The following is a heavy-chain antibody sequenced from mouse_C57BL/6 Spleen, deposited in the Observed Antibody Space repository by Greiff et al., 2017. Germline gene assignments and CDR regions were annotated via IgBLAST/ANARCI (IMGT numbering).Heavy chain of an antibody. V-gene: IGHV1-82*01. D-gene: IGHD1-1*01. CDR3: ATLITTVVAAYYAMDY. CDR2: IYPGDGDT. Sequence: VQLQQSGPELVKPGASVKISCKASGYAFSSSWMNWVKQRPGKGLEGIGRIYPGDGDTNYNGKFKGKATLTADKSSSTAYMQLSSLTSEDSAVYFCATLITTVVAAYYAMDYWGQGTSVTVSS. CDR1: GYAFSSSW. J-gene: IGHJ4*01.